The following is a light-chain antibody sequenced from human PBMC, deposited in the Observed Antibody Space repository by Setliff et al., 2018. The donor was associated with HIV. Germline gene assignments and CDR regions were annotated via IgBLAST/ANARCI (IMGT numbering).Light chain of an antibody. CDR1: SSDIGSYNL. CDR2: DVS. Sequence: QSALAQPASVSGSLGQSITISCTGTSSDIGSYNLVSWYQQHPGKAPKLMIYDVSNRPSGVSNRFSGSKSGNTASLTISGLQAEDEADYYCSSYTGGSTYVFGTGTKVTVL. CDR3: SSYTGGSTYV. J-gene: IGLJ1*01. V-gene: IGLV2-14*02.